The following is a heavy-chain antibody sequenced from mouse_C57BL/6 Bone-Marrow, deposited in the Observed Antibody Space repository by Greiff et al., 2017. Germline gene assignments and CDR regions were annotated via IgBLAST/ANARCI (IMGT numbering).Heavy chain of an antibody. CDR1: GFSLTSYG. D-gene: IGHD2-4*01. CDR2: IWSGGST. CDR3: ARKGMITFNHYYAMDY. J-gene: IGHJ4*01. Sequence: QVQLKQSGPGLVQPSQSLSITCTVSGFSLTSYGVHWVRQSPGKGLEWLGVIWSGGSTDYNAAFISRLSISNDNSKSQVFFKMNSLQADDTAIYYCARKGMITFNHYYAMDYWGQGTSVTVSS. V-gene: IGHV2-2*01.